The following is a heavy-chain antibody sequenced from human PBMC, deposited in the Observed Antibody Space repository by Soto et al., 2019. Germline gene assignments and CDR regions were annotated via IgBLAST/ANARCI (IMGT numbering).Heavy chain of an antibody. CDR3: VQPKDWSDAFDF. D-gene: IGHD1-1*01. Sequence: EVQLVQSGAEVKKPGESLKISCKGSGYTFSRYWIGWVRQMPGKGLEWMGIIYPGDFDTTYSPSFQGQVTISADKSISTAYLQWSSLKASDTAIYYCVQPKDWSDAFDFWGQGTMVTVSS. V-gene: IGHV5-51*03. J-gene: IGHJ3*01. CDR1: GYTFSRYW. CDR2: IYPGDFDT.